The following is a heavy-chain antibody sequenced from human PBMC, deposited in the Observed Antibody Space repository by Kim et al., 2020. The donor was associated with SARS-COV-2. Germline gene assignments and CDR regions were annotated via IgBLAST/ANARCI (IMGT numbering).Heavy chain of an antibody. Sequence: SETLSLTCTVSGGSISSYYWSWIRQPPGKGLEWIGYIYYSGSTNYNPSLKSRVTISVDTSKNQFSLKLTSVTAADTAVYYCARDRVAAVLFDYYYYGMDVWGQGTKVTVSS. J-gene: IGHJ6*02. V-gene: IGHV4-59*01. D-gene: IGHD6-13*01. CDR3: ARDRVAAVLFDYYYYGMDV. CDR2: IYYSGST. CDR1: GGSISSYY.